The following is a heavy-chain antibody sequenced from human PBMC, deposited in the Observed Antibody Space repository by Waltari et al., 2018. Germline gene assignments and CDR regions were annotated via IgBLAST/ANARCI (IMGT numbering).Heavy chain of an antibody. V-gene: IGHV4-59*01. CDR1: GGSISSYY. J-gene: IGHJ4*02. CDR2: IYYSGST. D-gene: IGHD5-12*01. Sequence: QVQLQESAPGLVKPSETLSLTCTVSGGSISSYYWSWTRQPPGTGLEWIGYIYYSGSTNYNPSLKSRVTISVDTSKNQFSLKLSSVTAADTAVYYCARVRGLGGWLPTQYYFDYWGQGTLVTVSS. CDR3: ARVRGLGGWLPTQYYFDY.